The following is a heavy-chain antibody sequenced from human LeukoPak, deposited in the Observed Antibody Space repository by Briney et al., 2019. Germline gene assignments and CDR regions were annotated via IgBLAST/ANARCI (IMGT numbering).Heavy chain of an antibody. CDR2: ISGSGGST. V-gene: IGHV3-23*01. CDR1: GFTFSSYA. J-gene: IGHJ4*02. CDR3: ASVPLPVLGTYHFDY. D-gene: IGHD7-27*01. Sequence: GGSLRLSCAASGFTFSSYAMSWVRQAPGKGLEWVSAISGSGGSTYYADSVKGRFTISRDNSKNTLYLQMNSLRAEDTAVYYCASVPLPVLGTYHFDYWGQGTLVTVSS.